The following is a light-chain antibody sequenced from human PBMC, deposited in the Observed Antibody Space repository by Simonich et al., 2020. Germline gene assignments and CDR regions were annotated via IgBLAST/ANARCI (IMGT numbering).Light chain of an antibody. CDR1: SSNIGAGYD. CDR3: QSYDSSLSGCVV. J-gene: IGLJ2*01. V-gene: IGLV1-40*01. Sequence: QSVLTQPPSVSGAPGQRVTISCTGSSSNIGAGYDVHWYQQLPGTAPKLLIYGTSNRPSGVPYRFSGSKSGTSASLAITGLQAEDEADYYCQSYDSSLSGCVVFGGGTKLTVL. CDR2: GTS.